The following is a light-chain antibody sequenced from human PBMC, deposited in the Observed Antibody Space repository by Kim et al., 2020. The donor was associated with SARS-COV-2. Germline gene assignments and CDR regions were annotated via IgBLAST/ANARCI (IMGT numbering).Light chain of an antibody. CDR1: QSLIHNKWKTY. J-gene: IGKJ5*01. V-gene: IGKV2D-29*02. Sequence: PAYVLFKSCQSLIHNKWKTYFYWYLQKPGQSPQLLIYEISNRFSGGPDRFSGSGSATEFTLKISRVEAEDFGVYYCMQSLQVPITFGQGTRLEIK. CDR2: EIS. CDR3: MQSLQVPIT.